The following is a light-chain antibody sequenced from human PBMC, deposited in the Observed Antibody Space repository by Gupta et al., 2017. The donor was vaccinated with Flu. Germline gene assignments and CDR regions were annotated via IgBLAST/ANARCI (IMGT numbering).Light chain of an antibody. Sequence: AILLTQSPSSLSPSVGDRIIITCRGRQGIGSALAWYQQKPGKAPKLLIYDASRLESGVPSRFSGSGSATDFTLTISSLQPEDFATYYCQQFKNYPTFGQGTRLEIK. J-gene: IGKJ5*01. CDR3: QQFKNYPT. CDR1: QGIGSA. V-gene: IGKV1D-13*01. CDR2: DAS.